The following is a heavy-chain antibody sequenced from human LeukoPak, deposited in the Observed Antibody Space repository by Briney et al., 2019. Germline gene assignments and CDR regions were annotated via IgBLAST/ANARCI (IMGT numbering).Heavy chain of an antibody. CDR3: ASRVAGTSGGLDY. CDR1: GFTFSSYS. D-gene: IGHD6-19*01. Sequence: GGSLRPSCAASGFTFSSYSMNWVRQAPGKELEWVSSISSSSSYIYYADSVKGRFTISRDNAKNSLYLQMNSLRAEDTAVYYCASRVAGTSGGLDYWGQGTLVTVSS. CDR2: ISSSSSYI. J-gene: IGHJ4*02. V-gene: IGHV3-21*01.